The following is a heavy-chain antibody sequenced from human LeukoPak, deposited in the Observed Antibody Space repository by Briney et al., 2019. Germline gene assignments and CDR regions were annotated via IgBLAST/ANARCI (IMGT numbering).Heavy chain of an antibody. CDR2: IYTGGST. J-gene: IGHJ4*02. CDR1: GFTVSSSY. V-gene: IGHV3-53*01. D-gene: IGHD3-22*01. Sequence: GGSLRLSCAASGFTVSSSYMSWVRQAPGKGLEWVSVIYTGGSTYYADSVEGRFSISRDNSKNTLYLQMNSLSAEDTAVYYCAREPYYYDSSGYYFRYFDSWGQGTLVTVSS. CDR3: AREPYYYDSSGYYFRYFDS.